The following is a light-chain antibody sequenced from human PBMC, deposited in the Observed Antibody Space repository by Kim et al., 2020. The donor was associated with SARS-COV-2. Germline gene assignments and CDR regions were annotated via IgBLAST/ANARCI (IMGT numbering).Light chain of an antibody. CDR3: QSYDSSLSGWV. Sequence: QGVTDSCTGSSSNIGAGYDVNWYQQLPGTAPKLLIYGNSNRPSGVPDRFSGSKSGTSASLAITGLQAEDEADYYCQSYDSSLSGWVFGGGTQLTVL. CDR1: SSNIGAGYD. CDR2: GNS. J-gene: IGLJ3*02. V-gene: IGLV1-40*01.